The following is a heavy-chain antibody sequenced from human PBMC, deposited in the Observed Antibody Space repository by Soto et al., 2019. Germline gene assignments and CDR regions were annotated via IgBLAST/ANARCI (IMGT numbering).Heavy chain of an antibody. V-gene: IGHV3-30-3*01. Sequence: QVHLVESGRGVVQPGRSLRLSCAASGFTFSSYAIHWVRQAPGKGLEWVAVISYDGTNKYYADSVKGRFTISRDNSKNTLYLQKNSLRAEDTAVYYCATLIGGSRSSVDYWGQGTLVTVSS. J-gene: IGHJ4*02. CDR3: ATLIGGSRSSVDY. CDR1: GFTFSSYA. CDR2: ISYDGTNK. D-gene: IGHD2-2*01.